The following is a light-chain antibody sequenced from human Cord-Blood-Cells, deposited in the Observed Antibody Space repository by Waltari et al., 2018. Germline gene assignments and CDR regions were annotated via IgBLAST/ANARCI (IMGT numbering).Light chain of an antibody. CDR2: YKSDSDK. Sequence: QAVLTQPSSLSASPGASASLTCTLRSGINVGTYRIYWYQQKPGSPPQYLLRYKSDSDKQEAYGVPSRFSGSKDASANAEILLTSGLQSEDEADYYFMIWHSSAYVFGTGTKVTVL. CDR3: MIWHSSAYV. V-gene: IGLV5-45*02. CDR1: SGINVGTYR. J-gene: IGLJ1*01.